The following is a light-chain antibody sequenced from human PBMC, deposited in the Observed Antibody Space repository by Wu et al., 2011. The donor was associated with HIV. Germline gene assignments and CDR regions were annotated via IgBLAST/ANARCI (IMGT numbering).Light chain of an antibody. CDR3: QQYGISSQVT. Sequence: EIVLTQSPGTLSLSPGERATLSCRASQSVSSSYLAWYQQKPGQAPRLLIYGASYRAPGIPDRVSGSGSGTDFTHTINRLEPEDFAVYYCQQYGISSQVTFGGGTKLEI. J-gene: IGKJ4*01. CDR2: GAS. V-gene: IGKV3-20*01. CDR1: QSVSSSY.